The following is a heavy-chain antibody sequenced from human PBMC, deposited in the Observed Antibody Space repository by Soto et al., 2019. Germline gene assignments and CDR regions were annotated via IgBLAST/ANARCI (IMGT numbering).Heavy chain of an antibody. CDR3: ARVHEYSSSPRRLRDYYYGMDV. V-gene: IGHV1-69*13. CDR2: IIPIFGTA. D-gene: IGHD6-6*01. J-gene: IGHJ6*02. Sequence: SVKVSCKASGGTFSSYAISWVRQAPGQGLEWMGGIIPIFGTANYAQKFQGRVTITADESTSTAYMELSSLRSEDTAVYYCARVHEYSSSPRRLRDYYYGMDVWGQGTTVTVSS. CDR1: GGTFSSYA.